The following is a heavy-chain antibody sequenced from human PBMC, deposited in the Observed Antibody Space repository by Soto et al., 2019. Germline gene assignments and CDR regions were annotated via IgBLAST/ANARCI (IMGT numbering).Heavy chain of an antibody. V-gene: IGHV3-15*07. CDR1: GFTFSNAW. Sequence: EVQLVESGGGLVKPGGSLRLSCAASGFTFSNAWMNWVRQAPGKGLEWVGRIKSKTDGGTTDYAAPVKGRFTISRDDSKNTLYLQMNSLKTEDTAGYYCTTVLTTRIVGATSGYWGQGTLVTVSS. CDR3: TTVLTTRIVGATSGY. J-gene: IGHJ4*02. CDR2: IKSKTDGGTT. D-gene: IGHD1-26*01.